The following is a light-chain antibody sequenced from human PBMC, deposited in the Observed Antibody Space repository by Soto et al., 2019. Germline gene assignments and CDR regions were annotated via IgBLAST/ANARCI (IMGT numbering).Light chain of an antibody. V-gene: IGLV2-14*01. J-gene: IGLJ1*01. Sequence: QSVLAQPASVSGSPGQSITISCTATSSDGGDYKYVSWYQQHPGKAPKLVISEVSNRPSGISNRFSGSKSGNTASLTISWLQAEDEADYYCSSYTTIFTYVFGTGTKVTVL. CDR3: SSYTTIFTYV. CDR1: SSDGGDYKY. CDR2: EVS.